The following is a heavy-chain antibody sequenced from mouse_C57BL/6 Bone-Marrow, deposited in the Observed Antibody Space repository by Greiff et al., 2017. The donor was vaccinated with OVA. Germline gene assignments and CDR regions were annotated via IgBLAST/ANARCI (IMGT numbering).Heavy chain of an antibody. V-gene: IGHV7-3*01. D-gene: IGHD1-1*01. CDR1: GFTFTDYY. CDR3: ARPYYYGSSPFAY. J-gene: IGHJ3*01. Sequence: EVKLVESGGGLVQPGGSLILSCAASGFTFTDYYMSWVRQPPGKALEWLGFIRNKANGYTTEYSASVKGRFTISRDNSQSILYLQMNALRAEDSATYYCARPYYYGSSPFAYWGQGTLVTVSA. CDR2: IRNKANGYTT.